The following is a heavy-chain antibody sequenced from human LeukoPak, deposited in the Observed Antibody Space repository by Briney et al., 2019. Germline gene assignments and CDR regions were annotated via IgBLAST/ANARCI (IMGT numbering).Heavy chain of an antibody. CDR2: ISSSGSTI. Sequence: GRSLRLSCAASGFTFSSYAMNWVRQAPGKGLEWVSYISSSGSTIYYADSVKGRFTISRDNAKNSLYLQMNSLRAEDTAVYYCARGPAAAGTFDYWGQGTLVTVSS. V-gene: IGHV3-48*03. J-gene: IGHJ4*02. CDR3: ARGPAAAGTFDY. CDR1: GFTFSSYA. D-gene: IGHD6-13*01.